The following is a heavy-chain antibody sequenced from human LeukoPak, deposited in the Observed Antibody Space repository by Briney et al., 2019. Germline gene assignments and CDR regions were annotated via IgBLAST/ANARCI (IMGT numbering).Heavy chain of an antibody. J-gene: IGHJ6*02. CDR1: GASISSGAYY. CDR3: ARGSYGSGSHIPPYYYYHGMDV. Sequence: SETLSLTCTVSGASISSGAYYWSWIRQPPGKGLEWIGYVYYSGNTYYNPSLKSRITISVDTSENQFSLELSSVTAADTAVYYCARGSYGSGSHIPPYYYYHGMDVWGQGTTVTVSS. CDR2: VYYSGNT. D-gene: IGHD3-10*01. V-gene: IGHV4-30-4*01.